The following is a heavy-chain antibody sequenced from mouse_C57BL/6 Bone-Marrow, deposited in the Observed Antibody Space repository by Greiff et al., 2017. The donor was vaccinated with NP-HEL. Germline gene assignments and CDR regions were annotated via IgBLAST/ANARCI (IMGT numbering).Heavy chain of an antibody. J-gene: IGHJ2*01. D-gene: IGHD4-1*01. Sequence: QVQLKESGAELAKPGASVKLSCKASGYTFTSSWMHWVTQRPGQGLEWIGYINPSSGYTKYNQKFKDKATLTADKSSSTAYRQLSSLTYEDSAVYYCATNWDDYDFDYWGQGTTLTVSS. CDR3: ATNWDDYDFDY. CDR2: INPSSGYT. CDR1: GYTFTSSW. V-gene: IGHV1-7*01.